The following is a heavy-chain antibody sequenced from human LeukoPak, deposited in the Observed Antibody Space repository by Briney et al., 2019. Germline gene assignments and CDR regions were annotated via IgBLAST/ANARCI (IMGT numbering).Heavy chain of an antibody. CDR2: ISGSGDST. Sequence: GGSLRLSCAASGFTFDNYAMTWVRQAPGKGLEWVSGISGSGDSTFYADSVKGRFTISRDNSKNTLYLQMNSLRAEDTAIFYCAKRTDGSGTYYSFDYWGQGTLVTVSS. J-gene: IGHJ4*02. CDR3: AKRTDGSGTYYSFDY. CDR1: GFTFDNYA. V-gene: IGHV3-23*01. D-gene: IGHD3-10*01.